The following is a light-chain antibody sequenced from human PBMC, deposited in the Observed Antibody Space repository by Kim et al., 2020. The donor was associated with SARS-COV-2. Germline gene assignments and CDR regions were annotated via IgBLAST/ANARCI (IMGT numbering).Light chain of an antibody. Sequence: QSVLTQPPSASGTPGQRVTISCSGNNSNIGSNTVNWYQQLPGTAPRLLIYSDSQRPSGVPARFSGSKSGTSASLAISGLQSEDEADYYCATWDDSLNGYVFAAGTKVTVL. CDR3: ATWDDSLNGYV. CDR1: NSNIGSNT. J-gene: IGLJ1*01. CDR2: SDS. V-gene: IGLV1-44*01.